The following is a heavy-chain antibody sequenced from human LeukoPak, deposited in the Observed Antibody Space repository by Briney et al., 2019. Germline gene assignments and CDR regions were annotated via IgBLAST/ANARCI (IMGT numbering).Heavy chain of an antibody. J-gene: IGHJ4*02. Sequence: SGGSLRLSCAASGFTFGSYSMNWVRQAPGKGLEWVSYISSSSSTIYYADSVKGRFTISRDNAKNSLYLQMNSLRAEDTAVYYCAREGCSGGSCYWRFDYWGQGTLVTVSS. V-gene: IGHV3-48*01. CDR3: AREGCSGGSCYWRFDY. CDR1: GFTFGSYS. D-gene: IGHD2-15*01. CDR2: ISSSSSTI.